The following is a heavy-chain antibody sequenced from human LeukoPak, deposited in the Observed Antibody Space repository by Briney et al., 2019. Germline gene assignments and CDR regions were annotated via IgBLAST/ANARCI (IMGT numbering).Heavy chain of an antibody. CDR2: ISYDGSNK. D-gene: IGHD3-22*01. CDR1: RFTFSSYA. Sequence: PGGSLRLSCAASRFTFSSYAMHWVRQAPGKGLEWVAVISYDGSNKYYADSVKGRFTISRDNSKNTLYLQMNSLRAEDTAVYYCARDLSRYYYDSSGYFGYWGQGTLVTVSS. J-gene: IGHJ4*02. CDR3: ARDLSRYYYDSSGYFGY. V-gene: IGHV3-30*01.